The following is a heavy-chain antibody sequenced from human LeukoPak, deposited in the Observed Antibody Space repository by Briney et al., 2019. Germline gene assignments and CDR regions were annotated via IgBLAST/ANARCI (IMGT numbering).Heavy chain of an antibody. J-gene: IGHJ4*02. V-gene: IGHV3-30-3*01. Sequence: SGGSLRLSCAASGFTFSSYAMHWVRQAPGKGLEWVAVMSYDGSNKYNADSVKGRFTISRDNSKNTLYLQMNSLRPEDKAVYYCAREGDGYIFDYWGQGTLVTVSS. CDR3: AREGDGYIFDY. D-gene: IGHD5-24*01. CDR2: MSYDGSNK. CDR1: GFTFSSYA.